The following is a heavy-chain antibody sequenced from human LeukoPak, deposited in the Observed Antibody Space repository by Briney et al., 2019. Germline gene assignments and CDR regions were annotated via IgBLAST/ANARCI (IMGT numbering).Heavy chain of an antibody. CDR2: ISSSSSYI. V-gene: IGHV3-21*01. CDR3: ARSRITMIAHAFDI. Sequence: GGSLRLSCAASGFTFSSYSVNWVRQAPGKGLEWVSSISSSSSYIYYADSVKGRFTISRDNAKNSLYLQMNSLRAEDTAVYYCARSRITMIAHAFDIWGQGTMVTVSS. J-gene: IGHJ3*02. CDR1: GFTFSSYS. D-gene: IGHD3-22*01.